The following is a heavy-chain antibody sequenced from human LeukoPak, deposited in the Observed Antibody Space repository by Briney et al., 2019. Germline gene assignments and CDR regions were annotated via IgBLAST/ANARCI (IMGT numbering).Heavy chain of an antibody. J-gene: IGHJ3*02. CDR3: ARGHSGSYQRNDAFDI. D-gene: IGHD1-26*01. Sequence: GGSLRLSCAACGFTFSSYSMNWVRQAPGKGLEWVSSISSDSNYIYYADSVKGRFTTSRDNAKNSLYLQMNSLRAEDTAVYYCARGHSGSYQRNDAFDIWGQGSMVTVSS. V-gene: IGHV3-21*01. CDR2: ISSDSNYI. CDR1: GFTFSSYS.